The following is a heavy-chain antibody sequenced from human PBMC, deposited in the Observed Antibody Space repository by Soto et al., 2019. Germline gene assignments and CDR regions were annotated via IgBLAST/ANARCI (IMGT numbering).Heavy chain of an antibody. CDR2: INPVFGTA. CDR1: GGTFVIYA. Sequence: QVHLVQSGAEVRKPGSSVKVSCKASGGTFVIYAFTWVRHAPGQGLEWMGGINPVFGTANNAQKFQGRVTITADVSTNTSYMELSSLRPEDTAVYYCARYYFDSSGYPHAFDIWGQGTLVSGSS. D-gene: IGHD3-22*01. J-gene: IGHJ3*02. V-gene: IGHV1-69*01. CDR3: ARYYFDSSGYPHAFDI.